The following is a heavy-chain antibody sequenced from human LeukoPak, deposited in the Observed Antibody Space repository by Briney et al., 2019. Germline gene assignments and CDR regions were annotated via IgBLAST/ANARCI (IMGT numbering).Heavy chain of an antibody. CDR2: ISYDGSNK. J-gene: IGHJ4*02. Sequence: GRSLRLSCAASGFTFSSYAMHWVRQAPGKGLEWVAVISYDGSNKYYADSVKGRFTISRDNSKNTLYLQMNSLRAEDTAVYYCARVTRGARDNYFDYWGQGTLVTVSS. CDR3: ARVTRGARDNYFDY. V-gene: IGHV3-30-3*01. D-gene: IGHD3-16*01. CDR1: GFTFSSYA.